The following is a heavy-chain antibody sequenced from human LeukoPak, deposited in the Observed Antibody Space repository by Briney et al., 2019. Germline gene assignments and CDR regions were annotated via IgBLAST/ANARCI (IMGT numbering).Heavy chain of an antibody. CDR2: IYPGDSVT. J-gene: IGHJ4*02. Sequence: GESLKISCKGTGYTFTSYWIGWVRHMPGKGLGWMGIIYPGDSVTRYSPSFQGQVTISADKSISTAYLQWSSLKASDTAMYYCARRGDGYNLNFDYWGQGTLVTVSS. D-gene: IGHD5-24*01. CDR3: ARRGDGYNLNFDY. CDR1: GYTFTSYW. V-gene: IGHV5-51*01.